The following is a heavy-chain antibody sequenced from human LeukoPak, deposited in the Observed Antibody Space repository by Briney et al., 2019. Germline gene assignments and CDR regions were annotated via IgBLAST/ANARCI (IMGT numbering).Heavy chain of an antibody. V-gene: IGHV3-48*03. Sequence: GGSLRPSCAASGFTFSSYEMNWVRQAPGKGLEWVSYISNTGSTIHYADSVKGRFTISRDNAKNSLYLQMNSLRAEDTAVYYCARDPRRIIMGGIWGQGTMVTVSS. CDR1: GFTFSSYE. J-gene: IGHJ3*02. CDR3: ARDPRRIIMGGI. D-gene: IGHD3-10*01. CDR2: ISNTGSTI.